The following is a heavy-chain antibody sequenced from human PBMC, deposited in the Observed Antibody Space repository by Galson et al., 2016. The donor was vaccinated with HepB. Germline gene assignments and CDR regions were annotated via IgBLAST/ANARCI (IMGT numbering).Heavy chain of an antibody. J-gene: IGHJ6*03. D-gene: IGHD7-27*01. CDR2: IKQDGSEK. CDR1: GFTFSTYW. V-gene: IGHV3-7*03. Sequence: SLRLSCATSGFTFSTYWMSWVRQAPGKGLEWVANIKQDGSEKSYVDSVKGRFTISRDNAKNSLFLQMNRLRAEDTAVYYCARDPSDNWGGYHYFYMDVWGKETTVTVSS. CDR3: ARDPSDNWGGYHYFYMDV.